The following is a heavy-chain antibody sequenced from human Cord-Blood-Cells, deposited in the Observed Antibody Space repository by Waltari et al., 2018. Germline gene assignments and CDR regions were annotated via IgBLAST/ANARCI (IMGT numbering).Heavy chain of an antibody. D-gene: IGHD6-6*01. CDR2: ISYDGSNK. J-gene: IGHJ3*02. CDR3: ARSIAARHGAFDI. V-gene: IGHV3-30-3*01. CDR1: GFTFSSYA. Sequence: QVQLVESGGGVVQPGRSLRLSCAASGFTFSSYAMHWVRQAPGKGLGGVAVISYDGSNKYYEDSVKGRFTIARDNSKNTLYLQMNSLRAEDTAVYYCARSIAARHGAFDIWGQGTMVTVSS.